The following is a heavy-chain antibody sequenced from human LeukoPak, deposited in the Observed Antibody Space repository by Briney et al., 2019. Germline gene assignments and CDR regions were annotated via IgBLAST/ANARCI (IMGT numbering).Heavy chain of an antibody. V-gene: IGHV4-61*02. CDR3: AGTMNGAFDI. CDR1: GGSISSGSYY. CDR2: IYASGST. J-gene: IGHJ3*02. D-gene: IGHD3-22*01. Sequence: SQTLSLTCTVSGGSISSGSYYWSWIRQPAGKGLEWIGRIYASGSTNYNPSLKSRVTMSVDTSKNQFSLKVSSVTAADTAVYYCAGTMNGAFDIWGQGTMVTVSS.